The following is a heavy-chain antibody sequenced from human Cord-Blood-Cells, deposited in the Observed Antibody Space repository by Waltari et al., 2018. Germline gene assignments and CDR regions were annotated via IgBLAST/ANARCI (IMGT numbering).Heavy chain of an antibody. J-gene: IGHJ5*02. D-gene: IGHD6-13*01. Sequence: VQLVQSGAEVKKPGSSVKVSCKASGGTFSNHAIRWVRPAPGQGLEWKGGIIPILGTANYAQKFQGRVTITADESTSTAYMELSSLRSEDTAVYYCARVGSIAATTNWFDPWGQGTLVTVSS. CDR1: GGTFSNHA. CDR3: ARVGSIAATTNWFDP. CDR2: IIPILGTA. V-gene: IGHV1-69*01.